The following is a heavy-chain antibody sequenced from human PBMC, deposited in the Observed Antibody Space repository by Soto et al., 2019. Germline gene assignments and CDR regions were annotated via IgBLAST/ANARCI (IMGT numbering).Heavy chain of an antibody. CDR2: ISGSGGST. D-gene: IGHD6-6*01. CDR1: GFTFSSYA. CDR3: AKGFIKQLVFRLGMDV. Sequence: GGSLRLSCAASGFTFSSYAMSWVRQAPGKGLEWVSAISGSGGSTYYADSVKGRFTISRDNSKNKLYLQVNSLRAEDTAVYYCAKGFIKQLVFRLGMDVWGQGTTVNVSS. J-gene: IGHJ6*02. V-gene: IGHV3-23*01.